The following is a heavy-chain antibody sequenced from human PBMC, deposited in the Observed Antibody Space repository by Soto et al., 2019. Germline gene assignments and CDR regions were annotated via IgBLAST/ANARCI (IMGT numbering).Heavy chain of an antibody. Sequence: GGSLRLSCAASGFTFSSYAMHWVRRAPGKGLEWVAVISYDGSNKYYADSVKGRFTISRDNSKNTLYLQMNSLRAEDTAVYYCARDQSLLGGSSGYYCTYYFDYWGQGTLVTVSS. CDR1: GFTFSSYA. J-gene: IGHJ4*02. CDR2: ISYDGSNK. V-gene: IGHV3-30-3*01. D-gene: IGHD3-22*01. CDR3: ARDQSLLGGSSGYYCTYYFDY.